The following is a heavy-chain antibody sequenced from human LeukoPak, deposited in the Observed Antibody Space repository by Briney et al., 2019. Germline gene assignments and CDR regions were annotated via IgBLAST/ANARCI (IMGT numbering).Heavy chain of an antibody. CDR1: GLTLSNYD. CDR3: TKKLPDASSYFDF. CDR2: IGSRGYR. Sequence: GGSLRLSCVASGLTLSNYDTTWVRQAPGKGLEYVSSIGSRGYRFYGGSVKGRFSITRDNSQNTVYLQMNSPRGQDTATYFCTKKLPDASSYFDFWGQGILVTVSS. D-gene: IGHD6-6*01. J-gene: IGHJ4*02. V-gene: IGHV3-23*01.